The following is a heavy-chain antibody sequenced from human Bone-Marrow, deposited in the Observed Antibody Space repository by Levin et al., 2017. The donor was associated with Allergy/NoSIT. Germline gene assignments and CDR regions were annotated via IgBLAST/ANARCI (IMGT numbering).Heavy chain of an antibody. CDR1: GYTFTSYG. V-gene: IGHV1-18*01. D-gene: IGHD3-9*01. CDR2: ISAYNGNT. CDR3: ARIPRYFDWFDAFDI. Sequence: ASVKVSCKASGYTFTSYGISWVRQAPGQGLEWMGWISAYNGNTNYAQKLQGRVTMTTDTSTSTAYMELRSLRSDDTAVYYCARIPRYFDWFDAFDIWGQGTMVTVSS. J-gene: IGHJ3*02.